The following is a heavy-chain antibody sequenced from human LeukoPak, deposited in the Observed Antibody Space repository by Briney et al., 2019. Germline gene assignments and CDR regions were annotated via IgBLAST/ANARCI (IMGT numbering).Heavy chain of an antibody. J-gene: IGHJ4*02. D-gene: IGHD5-12*01. CDR2: INTYTGTP. Sequence: AAVKVSCKASGYTFSSYTLSWLRQAPGQGLEWMGWINTYTGTPTYAQGFTGRFVFSLDSSVSTAYLQINSLKAEDIAVYYCVRQYSGYESLYFDSWGQGTLVTVSS. CDR3: VRQYSGYESLYFDS. V-gene: IGHV7-4-1*02. CDR1: GYTFSSYT.